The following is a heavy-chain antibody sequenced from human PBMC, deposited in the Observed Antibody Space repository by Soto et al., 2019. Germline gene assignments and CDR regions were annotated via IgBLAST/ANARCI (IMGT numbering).Heavy chain of an antibody. CDR1: GYTLSDYY. CDR3: ASIRHYYDSSGYRMTGGNGLDV. CDR2: INPNSVGT. Sequence: ASVKVSCKASGYTLSDYYIHWVRQAPGQGLEWMGWINPNSVGTNYAQKFQGWVTMTRDTSISTVYMELTRLRSDDTAVYYCASIRHYYDSSGYRMTGGNGLDVWGQGTTVTVSS. D-gene: IGHD3-22*01. V-gene: IGHV1-2*04. J-gene: IGHJ6*02.